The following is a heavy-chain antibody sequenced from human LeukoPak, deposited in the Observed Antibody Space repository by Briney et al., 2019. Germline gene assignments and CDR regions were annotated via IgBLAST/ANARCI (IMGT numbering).Heavy chain of an antibody. J-gene: IGHJ4*02. Sequence: ASVKVSCKASGYTFTSYGISWVRQAPGQGLEWMGWISAYNGNTNYAQKLQGRVTMTTDTSTSTAYMELRSLRSDDTAMYYCARDRTWNPGQFSSSGHWGQGTLVTVSS. V-gene: IGHV1-18*01. D-gene: IGHD3-3*02. CDR2: ISAYNGNT. CDR1: GYTFTSYG. CDR3: ARDRTWNPGQFSSSGH.